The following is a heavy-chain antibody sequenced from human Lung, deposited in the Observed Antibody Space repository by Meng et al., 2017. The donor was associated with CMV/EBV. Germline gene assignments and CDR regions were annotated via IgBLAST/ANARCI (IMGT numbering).Heavy chain of an antibody. CDR2: TYYRSKWYH. J-gene: IGHJ4*02. V-gene: IGHV6-1*01. CDR1: GDIVSSNSAA. CDR3: ARGINGGCGD. D-gene: IGHD4-23*01. Sequence: VKLQQSGPGLVKPSQTLSLTGAISGDIVSSNSAAWHWIRQSPSRGLEWLGRTYYRSKWYHEYAVSVKSRITISPDTPKNQFSLQLNSMTPEDTAVYYCARGINGGCGDWGQGTLVTVSS.